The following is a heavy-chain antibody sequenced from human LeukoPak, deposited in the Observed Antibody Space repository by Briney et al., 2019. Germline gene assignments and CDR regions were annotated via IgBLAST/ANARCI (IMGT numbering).Heavy chain of an antibody. Sequence: PSETLSLTCSVSGVSISSSNYYWGCIRQFPGKGLEWIGTISDGGSTYYNPSLESRVIISVDTSKNQFSLKLSSVTAADTAVYYCVRHCCSTPSKRTFDIWGQGTLVTVSS. CDR2: ISDGGST. D-gene: IGHD2-2*01. V-gene: IGHV4-39*01. CDR1: GVSISSSNYY. CDR3: VRHCCSTPSKRTFDI. J-gene: IGHJ3*02.